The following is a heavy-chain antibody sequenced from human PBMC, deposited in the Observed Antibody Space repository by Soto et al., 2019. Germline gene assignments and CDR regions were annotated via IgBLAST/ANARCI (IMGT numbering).Heavy chain of an antibody. CDR1: GFTFSNYA. V-gene: IGHV3-23*01. CDR3: TKHLPSKKNQRRWADAFHI. Sequence: EVRLLESGGGLVQPGGSLRLSCVASGFTFSNYAMSWVRQAPGKGLEWVSVVTGRSSSTYYADSVEGRFIISRDNSRNTLFLQMNSLGAGDTAVYYCTKHLPSKKNQRRWADAFHIWGQGTILTVSS. J-gene: IGHJ3*02. D-gene: IGHD2-2*01. CDR2: VTGRSSST.